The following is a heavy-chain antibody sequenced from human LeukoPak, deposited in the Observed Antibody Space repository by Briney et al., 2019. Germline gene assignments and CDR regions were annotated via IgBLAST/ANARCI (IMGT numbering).Heavy chain of an antibody. CDR2: TNPNSGNT. J-gene: IGHJ6*03. CDR1: GYTFTSYD. D-gene: IGHD2-15*01. CDR3: AREKKYCSGGSCYSGYYYYMDV. Sequence: ASVKVSCKASGYTFTSYDINWVRQATGQGLGWMGWTNPNSGNTGYAQKFQGRVTMTRNTSISTAYMELSSLRSEDTAVYYCAREKKYCSGGSCYSGYYYYMDVWGKGTTVTISS. V-gene: IGHV1-8*01.